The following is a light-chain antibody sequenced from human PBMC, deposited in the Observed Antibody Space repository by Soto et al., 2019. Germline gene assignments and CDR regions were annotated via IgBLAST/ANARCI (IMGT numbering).Light chain of an antibody. J-gene: IGKJ1*01. CDR1: QSVSSSS. Sequence: IASTQSPGTLSLSAGHRDTPSCRASQSVSSSSVAWYRQRPGQAPRLLSDAVSSRAIDTPDRFSGSGSWTDFTLTSSRLEPEDFAVYYGQHFGDSVWTFGQGTKVDNK. CDR2: AVS. CDR3: QHFGDSVWT. V-gene: IGKV3-20*01.